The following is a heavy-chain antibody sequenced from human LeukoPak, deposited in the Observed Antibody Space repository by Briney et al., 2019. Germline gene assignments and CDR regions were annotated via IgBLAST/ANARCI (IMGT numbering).Heavy chain of an antibody. J-gene: IGHJ4*02. CDR2: IKQDGSHK. CDR1: GFTFSTYW. V-gene: IGHV3-7*01. Sequence: GGSLRLSCAASGFTFSTYWMYWVRQAPGKGLEWVANIKQDGSHKYYVDSVKGRFTISRGNAKNSLYLQMNSLRVEDTAVYYYVREEGYWGQGTLVTVSS. CDR3: VREEGY.